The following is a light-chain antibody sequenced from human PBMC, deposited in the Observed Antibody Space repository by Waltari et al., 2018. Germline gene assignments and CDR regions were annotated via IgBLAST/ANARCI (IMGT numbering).Light chain of an antibody. Sequence: EIVLTQSPGTLSLSPGETATLSCMASQSVGRTLAWYQQKPGQAPRLRIYAASTRATGIPDRFSGSGSGTDFRLTISRVEPEDFAVYYCQHYVRLPVTFG. CDR1: QSVGRT. V-gene: IGKV3-20*01. CDR3: QHYVRLPVT. CDR2: AAS. J-gene: IGKJ1*01.